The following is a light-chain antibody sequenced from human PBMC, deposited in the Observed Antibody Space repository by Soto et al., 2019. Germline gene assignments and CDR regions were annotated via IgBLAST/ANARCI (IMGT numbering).Light chain of an antibody. CDR2: AAS. V-gene: IGKV1-39*01. CDR3: QQSNSITWT. J-gene: IGKJ1*01. Sequence: DIQLTPSPSSLSASVGDIVTITCLASQSISSLLNWYQKKPGKDPKVLIYAASSLQSGVPSRFSGSGSETDFNLTISSLQTEDFATYSCQQSNSITWTGGQGTKGEIK. CDR1: QSISSL.